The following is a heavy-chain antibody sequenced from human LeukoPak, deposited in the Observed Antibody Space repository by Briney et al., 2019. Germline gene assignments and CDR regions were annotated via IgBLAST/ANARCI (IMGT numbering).Heavy chain of an antibody. CDR1: GYTFTSYG. Sequence: ASVTVSCKGSGYTFTSYGISWARQAPGQGLEWMGWISAYNGDTNYAQKVQGRVTMTTETSTSTAYMELRSLRSDDTAVYYCARDRDDFWSGPEAFDIWGQGTMVTVSS. CDR3: ARDRDDFWSGPEAFDI. CDR2: ISAYNGDT. J-gene: IGHJ3*02. V-gene: IGHV1-18*01. D-gene: IGHD3-3*01.